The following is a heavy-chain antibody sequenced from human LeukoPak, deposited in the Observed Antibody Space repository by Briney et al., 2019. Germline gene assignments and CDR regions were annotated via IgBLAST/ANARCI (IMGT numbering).Heavy chain of an antibody. J-gene: IGHJ4*02. D-gene: IGHD3-3*01. CDR3: AKLEKYCFDN. V-gene: IGHV4-31*03. Sequence: PSETLSLTCTVSGGSISNRDYYWSWIRQHPGKGLEWIGYIYYSGITLYDPSLKSRVTMSVDTSKNQFSLKLSSVSAADTAVYYCAKLEKYCFDNWGQGTLVTVSS. CDR1: GGSISNRDYY. CDR2: IYYSGIT.